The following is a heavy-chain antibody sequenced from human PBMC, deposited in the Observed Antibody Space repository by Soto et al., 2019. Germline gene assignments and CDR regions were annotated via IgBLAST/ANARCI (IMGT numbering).Heavy chain of an antibody. J-gene: IGHJ4*02. CDR1: GFTFGDYA. Sequence: GGSLRLSCTASGFTFGDYAMSWFRQAPGKGLEWVGFIRSKAYGGTTEYAASVKGRFTISRDDSKSIAYLQMNSLKTEDTAVYYCTRDPRYCSSTSCYGMGGFDYWGQGTLVTVSS. D-gene: IGHD2-2*01. CDR2: IRSKAYGGTT. V-gene: IGHV3-49*03. CDR3: TRDPRYCSSTSCYGMGGFDY.